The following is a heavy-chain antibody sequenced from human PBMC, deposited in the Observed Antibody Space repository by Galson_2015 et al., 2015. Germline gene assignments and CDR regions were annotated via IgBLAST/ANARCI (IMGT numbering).Heavy chain of an antibody. J-gene: IGHJ4*02. CDR2: IWYDGSNK. Sequence: SLRLSCAASGFTFSSDGMHWVRQAPGKGLEWVAVIWYDGSNKYYADSVKGRFTISRDNSKNTLYLQMNSLRAEDTAVYYCARVGIAAAGTFSLGVDYWGQGTLVTGSS. D-gene: IGHD6-13*01. CDR1: GFTFSSDG. CDR3: ARVGIAAAGTFSLGVDY. V-gene: IGHV3-33*01.